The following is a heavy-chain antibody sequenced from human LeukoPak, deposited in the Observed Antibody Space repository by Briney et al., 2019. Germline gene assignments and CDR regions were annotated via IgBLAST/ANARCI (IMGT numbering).Heavy chain of an antibody. D-gene: IGHD1-26*01. Sequence: ASVKVSCKVSGYTLTELSMHWVRQAPGKGLEWMGGFDPEDSETIYAQKFQGRVTMTEDTSTDTAYMELSSLRSEDTAVYYCATETILVGATTGQYFDYWGQGTLVTVSS. CDR3: ATETILVGATTGQYFDY. CDR1: GYTLTELS. J-gene: IGHJ4*02. V-gene: IGHV1-24*01. CDR2: FDPEDSET.